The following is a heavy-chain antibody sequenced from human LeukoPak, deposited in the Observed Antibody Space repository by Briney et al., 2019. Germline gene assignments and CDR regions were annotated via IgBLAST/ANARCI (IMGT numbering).Heavy chain of an antibody. CDR1: GYTFTRYD. D-gene: IGHD3-16*01. Sequence: GASVKVSCKASGYTFTRYDINWVRQATGQGLEWMGWMNPDSGKTGYVQSFQGRVTMTIDTSVSTAYMELSSLRSEDTAVYYCARHDAYTNDWSLRRGFDIWGQGTKVTVSS. V-gene: IGHV1-8*01. CDR3: ARHDAYTNDWSLRRGFDI. J-gene: IGHJ3*02. CDR2: MNPDSGKT.